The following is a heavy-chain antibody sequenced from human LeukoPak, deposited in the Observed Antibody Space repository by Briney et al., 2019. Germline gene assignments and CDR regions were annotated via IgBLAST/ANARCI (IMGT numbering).Heavy chain of an antibody. V-gene: IGHV4-4*09. CDR1: GASISSYY. Sequence: SETLSLTCTVSGASISSYYWNWIRQSPGKGLEWIGCLYPSGSTNYNPSLKSRVSISVDTSKNQFSLNLNSVAAADTAVYYCARLAIRSTWYFDRWGRGTLVTVSS. D-gene: IGHD3-10*01. J-gene: IGHJ2*01. CDR2: LYPSGST. CDR3: ARLAIRSTWYFDR.